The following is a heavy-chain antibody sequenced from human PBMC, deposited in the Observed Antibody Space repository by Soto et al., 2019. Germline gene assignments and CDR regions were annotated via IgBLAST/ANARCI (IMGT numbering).Heavy chain of an antibody. CDR2: INHSGST. CDR1: GGSFSGYY. J-gene: IGHJ4*02. CDR3: TNSYGNARYTY. D-gene: IGHD1-1*01. Sequence: PSETLSLTCAVYGGSFSGYYWSWIRQPPGKGLEWIGEINHSGSTNYNPSLKSRVTISVDTSKNQFTLQLTSVTVADTAVYYWTNSYGNARYTYWGQGTQVTIAS. V-gene: IGHV4-34*03.